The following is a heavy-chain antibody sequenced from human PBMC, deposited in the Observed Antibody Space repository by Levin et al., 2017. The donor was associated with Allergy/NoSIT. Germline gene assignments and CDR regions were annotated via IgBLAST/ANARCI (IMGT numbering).Heavy chain of an antibody. CDR3: ARVINTAIYYVVDH. CDR1: GGSMSNVDYY. Sequence: SSETLSLTCTVSGGSMSNVDYYWSWIRQTPGKGLEYIGYIYYSGSTYYNPSLKSRVSMSVDTSKNQFSLNLSSVTAADTAVYYCARVINTAIYYVVDHWGQGTLVTVSS. D-gene: IGHD1-26*01. V-gene: IGHV4-30-4*01. J-gene: IGHJ4*02. CDR2: IYYSGST.